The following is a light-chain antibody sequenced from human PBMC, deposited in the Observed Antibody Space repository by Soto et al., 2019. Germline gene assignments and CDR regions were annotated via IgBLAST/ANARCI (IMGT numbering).Light chain of an antibody. Sequence: QSALTQPASVSGSPGQSITISCTGTSSDIGYYNYVSWYQQHPEKAPKLMLYDVSSRLSGVSNRFSGSKSGNAASLTISGLQAEDEADYYCSPYTSSRTVVFGGGTKVTVL. J-gene: IGLJ2*01. CDR3: SPYTSSRTVV. CDR2: DVS. V-gene: IGLV2-14*03. CDR1: SSDIGYYNY.